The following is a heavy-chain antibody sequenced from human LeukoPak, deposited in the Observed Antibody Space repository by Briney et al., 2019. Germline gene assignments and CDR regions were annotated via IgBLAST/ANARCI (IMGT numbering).Heavy chain of an antibody. V-gene: IGHV3-30*03. CDR1: GFTISSHG. CDR2: ISYDGSNK. CDR3: ARDALYSSSWYGVDY. Sequence: PGGSLRLSCEVSGFTISSHGMHWVRQAPGKGLEWVAVISYDGSNKYYADSVKGRFTISRDNSKNTLYLQMNSLRAEDTAVYYCARDALYSSSWYGVDYWGQGTLVTVS. J-gene: IGHJ4*02. D-gene: IGHD6-13*01.